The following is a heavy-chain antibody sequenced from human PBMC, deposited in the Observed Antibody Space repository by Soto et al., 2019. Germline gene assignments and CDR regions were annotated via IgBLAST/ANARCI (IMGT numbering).Heavy chain of an antibody. J-gene: IGHJ4*02. CDR2: IYWDDDK. D-gene: IGHD5-18*01. Sequence: FGPTLVNPTQTLTLTCTFSGFSLTTTGVGVGWIRQPPGKALEWLALIYWDDDKRYSPSLKSRLTITKATSKNQVVLTMTNMDPVDTATYYCAHSTDTSMALDYWGQGTQVTVSS. V-gene: IGHV2-5*02. CDR1: GFSLTTTGVG. CDR3: AHSTDTSMALDY.